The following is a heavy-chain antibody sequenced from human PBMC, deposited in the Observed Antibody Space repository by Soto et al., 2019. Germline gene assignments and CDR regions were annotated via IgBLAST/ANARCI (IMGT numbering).Heavy chain of an antibody. CDR2: IVVGSGNA. J-gene: IGHJ6*03. CDR1: GFTFTSSA. V-gene: IGHV1-58*02. Sequence: SVKVSCKASGFTFTSSAMQWVRQARGQRLEWIGWIVVGSGNANYAQKFQERVTITRDMSTSTAYMELSSLRSEDTAVYYCAADQRSKNYYYYYYMDVWGKGTTVTVSS. CDR3: AADQRSKNYYYYYYMDV.